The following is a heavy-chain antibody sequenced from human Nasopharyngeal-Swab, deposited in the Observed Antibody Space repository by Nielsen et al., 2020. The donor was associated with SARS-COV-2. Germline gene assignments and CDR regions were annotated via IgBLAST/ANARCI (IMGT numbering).Heavy chain of an antibody. CDR1: GYTFTNYA. J-gene: IGHJ4*02. CDR3: ARDLVGLGYY. D-gene: IGHD2-2*01. V-gene: IGHV7-4-1*02. CDR2: INTNTGNP. Sequence: ASVKASCKTSGYTFTNYAMNWVRQAPGQGLEWMGWINTNTGNPMYAQGLTGRFVFSLDTSVSTAYLQISSLKAEDTAVYYCARDLVGLGYYWGQGTLVTVSS.